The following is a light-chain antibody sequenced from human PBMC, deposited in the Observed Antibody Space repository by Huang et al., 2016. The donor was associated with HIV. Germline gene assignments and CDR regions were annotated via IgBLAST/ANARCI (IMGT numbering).Light chain of an antibody. CDR2: GSS. Sequence: EIVLTQSPGTLSLSPGERATLSCRASQIVSTNYLAWYRQRPGQAPWLLIYGSSSRATGIPDRFSGGGSGTDFNLTISRLEPEDFAVYYCQQYDSSPATFGQGTKLEIK. J-gene: IGKJ2*01. CDR3: QQYDSSPAT. CDR1: QIVSTNY. V-gene: IGKV3-20*01.